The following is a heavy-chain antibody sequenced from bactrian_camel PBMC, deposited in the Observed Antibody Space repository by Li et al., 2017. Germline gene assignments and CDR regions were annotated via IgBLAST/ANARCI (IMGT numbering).Heavy chain of an antibody. D-gene: IGHD4*01. CDR2: VDGYGHT. CDR1: GIYNGYC. V-gene: IGHV3S53*01. J-gene: IGHJ4*01. CDR3: AAERWLGSDADVLSEDEYSY. Sequence: LVESGGGSVQAGGSLRLSCVASGIYNGYCMGWFRQAPGKEREGVGAVDGYGHTTYADSVEGRFTISVDNRKNILALQMNSLKPEDTAMYYCAAERWLGSDADVLSEDEYSYWGQGTQVTVS.